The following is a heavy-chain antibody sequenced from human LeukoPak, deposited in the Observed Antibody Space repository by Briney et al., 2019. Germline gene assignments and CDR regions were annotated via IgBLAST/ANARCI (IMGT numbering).Heavy chain of an antibody. V-gene: IGHV3-23*01. CDR1: GFTFSSDD. D-gene: IGHD3-3*01. CDR3: AKSNCWGGYRHYFDY. CDR2: ISGSGGSK. J-gene: IGHJ4*02. Sequence: GGSLRLSCAASGFTFSSDDMSWVRQAPGKGLEWVSAISGSGGSKYYADSVKGWFTISRDNSKNTLYLHMNTLSAEDTAVYYCAKSNCWGGYRHYFDYWGQGTLVTVSS.